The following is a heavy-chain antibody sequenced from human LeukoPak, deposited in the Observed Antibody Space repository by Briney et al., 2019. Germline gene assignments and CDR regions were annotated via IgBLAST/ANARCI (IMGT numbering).Heavy chain of an antibody. J-gene: IGHJ3*02. CDR1: GGTFNSYA. V-gene: IGHV1-69*06. Sequence: GASVKVSCKASGGTFNSYAISWVRQAPGQGLEWRGGIIPMSDTANYPQKFRGRLTITADIPTSTVYMELSSLRSEDTAVYYCAREDDTGRYMGDDAFDIWGQGTMVTVSS. D-gene: IGHD1-26*01. CDR3: AREDDTGRYMGDDAFDI. CDR2: IIPMSDTA.